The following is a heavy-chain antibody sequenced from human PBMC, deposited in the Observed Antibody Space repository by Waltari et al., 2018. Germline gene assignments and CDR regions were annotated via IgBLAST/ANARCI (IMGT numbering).Heavy chain of an antibody. CDR3: ARVSVATSPV. J-gene: IGHJ4*02. CDR1: GASVSSNSAA. CDR2: TFYRSKWYN. V-gene: IGHV6-1*01. D-gene: IGHD2-15*01. Sequence: QVQLQQSGPGLVKPSQTLSLTCAISGASVSSNSAAWSSIRQSPSRGLEWLGRTFYRSKWYNDYAESVKSRITINPDTSKNQFSLQLNSVTPEDTAMYYCARVSVATSPVWGQGTLVTVSS.